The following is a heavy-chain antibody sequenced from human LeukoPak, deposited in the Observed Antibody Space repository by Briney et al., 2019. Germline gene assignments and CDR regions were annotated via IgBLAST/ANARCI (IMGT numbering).Heavy chain of an antibody. V-gene: IGHV4-31*03. D-gene: IGHD6-13*01. Sequence: SQTLSLTCTVSGGSISSGGYYWSWICQHPGKGLEWIGYIYYSGSTYYNPSLKSRVTISVDTSKNQFSLKLSSVTAADTAVYYCARDGAAAGKYYFDYWGQGTLVTVSS. J-gene: IGHJ4*02. CDR1: GGSISSGGYY. CDR2: IYYSGST. CDR3: ARDGAAAGKYYFDY.